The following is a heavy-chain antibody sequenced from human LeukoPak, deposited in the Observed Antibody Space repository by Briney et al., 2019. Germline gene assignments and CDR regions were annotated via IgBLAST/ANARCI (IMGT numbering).Heavy chain of an antibody. Sequence: GRSLRLSCAASGFTFSSYAMHWVRQAPGKGLEWVAVISYDGSNKYYADSVKGRFTISRDNSKNTLYLQMNSLRAEDTAVYYCAREGFYSSVWYYFDLWGQGTLVTVSS. V-gene: IGHV3-30*04. CDR1: GFTFSSYA. D-gene: IGHD6-19*01. J-gene: IGHJ4*02. CDR3: AREGFYSSVWYYFDL. CDR2: ISYDGSNK.